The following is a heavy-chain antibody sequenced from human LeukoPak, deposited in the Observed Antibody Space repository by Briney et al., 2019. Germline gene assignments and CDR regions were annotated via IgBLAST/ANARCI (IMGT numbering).Heavy chain of an antibody. CDR1: GFTFSSYA. V-gene: IGHV3-23*01. J-gene: IGHJ4*02. CDR3: LTVRKYLRVGWNSNFDY. D-gene: IGHD1-7*01. Sequence: PGGSLRLSCAASGFTFSSYAMSWVRQAPGKGLEWVSAISGSGTNTYYADSVKGRFTISRDNSKNSLYQQMNSLRAEDTVVYYRLTVRKYLRVGWNSNFDYWGQGALVTVSS. CDR2: ISGSGTNT.